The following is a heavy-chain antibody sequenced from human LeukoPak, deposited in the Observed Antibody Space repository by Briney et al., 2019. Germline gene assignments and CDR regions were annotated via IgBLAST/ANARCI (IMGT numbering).Heavy chain of an antibody. V-gene: IGHV1-24*01. Sequence: EASVKVSCKVSGYTLTELSMHWVRQAPGKGLEWMGGFDPGDGETIYAQKFQGRVTMTEDTSTDTAYMELSSLRSEDTAVYYCATGPKRYCGGDCSLPGDYWGQGTLVTVSS. J-gene: IGHJ4*02. D-gene: IGHD2-21*02. CDR3: ATGPKRYCGGDCSLPGDY. CDR1: GYTLTELS. CDR2: FDPGDGET.